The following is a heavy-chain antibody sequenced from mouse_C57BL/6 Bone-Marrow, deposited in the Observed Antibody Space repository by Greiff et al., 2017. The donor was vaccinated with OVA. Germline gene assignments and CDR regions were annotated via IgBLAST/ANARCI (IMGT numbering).Heavy chain of an antibody. CDR2: INPNNGGT. V-gene: IGHV1-22*01. Sequence: VQLQQSGPELVKPGASVKMSCKASGYTFTDYNMHWVKQSHGKSLEWIGYINPNNGGTSYNQKFKGKATLTVNKSSSPAYMELRSLTSEDSAVYYCASQTAQASVDYWGQGTTLTVSS. D-gene: IGHD3-2*02. CDR3: ASQTAQASVDY. J-gene: IGHJ2*01. CDR1: GYTFTDYN.